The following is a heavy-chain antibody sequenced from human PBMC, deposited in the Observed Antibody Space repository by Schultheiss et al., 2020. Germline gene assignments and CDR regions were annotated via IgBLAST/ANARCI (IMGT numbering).Heavy chain of an antibody. CDR2: IRSKANSYAT. CDR1: GFTFSGSA. J-gene: IGHJ6*02. D-gene: IGHD2-21*02. Sequence: GGSLRLSCAASGFTFSGSAMHWVRQASGKGLEWVGRIRSKANSYATAYAASVKGRFTISRDNSKNTLYLQMNSLRAEDTAVYYCAKRIGNCNSDNCYFPDYYGMDVWGQGTTVTVSS. CDR3: AKRIGNCNSDNCYFPDYYGMDV. V-gene: IGHV3-73*01.